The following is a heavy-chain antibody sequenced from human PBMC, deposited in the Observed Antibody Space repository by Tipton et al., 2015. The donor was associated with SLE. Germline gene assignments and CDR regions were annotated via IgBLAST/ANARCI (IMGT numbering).Heavy chain of an antibody. Sequence: TLSLTCTVSGGSISSYYWSWIRQPPGKGLEWIGSIYHSGSTYYNPSLKSRVTISVDTSKNQFSLKLSSVTAADTAVYYCAGDGNRGFWSGFDYWGQGTLVNVSS. V-gene: IGHV4-59*01. D-gene: IGHD3-3*01. CDR2: IYHSGST. CDR3: AGDGNRGFWSGFDY. J-gene: IGHJ4*02. CDR1: GGSISSYY.